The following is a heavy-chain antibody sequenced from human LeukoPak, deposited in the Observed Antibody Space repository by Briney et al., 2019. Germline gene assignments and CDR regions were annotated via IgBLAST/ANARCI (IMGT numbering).Heavy chain of an antibody. Sequence: ASVKVSCKASGYTFTSYGIYWVRQAPGQGPEWMGYISTNNGKTNYAQNLRGRATMTTDTSTSTVYMELRSLRSDDTAVYYCVHVQFRTVWGQGTTVIVSS. CDR2: ISTNNGKT. CDR1: GYTFTSYG. V-gene: IGHV1-18*01. CDR3: VHVQFRTV. J-gene: IGHJ6*02.